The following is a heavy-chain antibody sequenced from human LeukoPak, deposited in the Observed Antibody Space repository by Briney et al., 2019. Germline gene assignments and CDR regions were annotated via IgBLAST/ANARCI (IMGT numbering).Heavy chain of an antibody. CDR2: INPNSGGT. Sequence: ASVKVSCKASGYTFTGYYMHWVRQAPGQGLEWMGRINPNSGGTNYAQKFQGRVTMTRDTPISTAYMELSRLRSDDTAVYYCARPYSSSDPFDYRGQGTLVTVSS. CDR3: ARPYSSSDPFDY. D-gene: IGHD6-6*01. CDR1: GYTFTGYY. V-gene: IGHV1-2*06. J-gene: IGHJ4*02.